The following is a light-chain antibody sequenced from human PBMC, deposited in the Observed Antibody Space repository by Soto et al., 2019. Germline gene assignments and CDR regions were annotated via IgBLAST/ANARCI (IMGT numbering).Light chain of an antibody. CDR3: QQYNNWPMYT. V-gene: IGKV3-15*01. J-gene: IGKJ2*01. Sequence: EIVMTQSPATLSVSPGDRATLSCRASQSVSSNLAWYQQKPGQAPRLLIYGASTRATGIPARFSGSGSGTEFTLTISSLQSEDFAVYDCQQYNNWPMYTFGQGTKLEIK. CDR2: GAS. CDR1: QSVSSN.